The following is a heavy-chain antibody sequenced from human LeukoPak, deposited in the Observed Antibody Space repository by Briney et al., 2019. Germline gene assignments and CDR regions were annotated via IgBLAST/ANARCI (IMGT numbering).Heavy chain of an antibody. V-gene: IGHV4-59*01. CDR2: IYSSGNT. Sequence: SETLFLTCTVSGGSISSYYWSWIRQPPGKGLEWIGYIYSSGNTDYNPSLKSRVTISVDTSKSQFSLKLSSVTAADTAIYYCARDPSTFYFDYWGQGALVTVSS. CDR1: GGSISSYY. J-gene: IGHJ4*02. D-gene: IGHD3-16*01. CDR3: ARDPSTFYFDY.